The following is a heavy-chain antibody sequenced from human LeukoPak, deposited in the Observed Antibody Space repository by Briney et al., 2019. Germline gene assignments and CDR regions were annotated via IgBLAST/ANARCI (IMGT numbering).Heavy chain of an antibody. D-gene: IGHD1-26*01. J-gene: IGHJ1*01. CDR1: GYSFTNYW. CDR3: ARRVHRVGSYSSHADH. CDR2: IYPGDSDT. Sequence: ESLKISCKGSGYSFTNYWIGWVRQMPGKGLEWMGIIYPGDSDTTYSPSFQGQVTISADKSISTAYLQWSSLKASDTAMYYCARRVHRVGSYSSHADHWGQGTLVTVSS. V-gene: IGHV5-51*01.